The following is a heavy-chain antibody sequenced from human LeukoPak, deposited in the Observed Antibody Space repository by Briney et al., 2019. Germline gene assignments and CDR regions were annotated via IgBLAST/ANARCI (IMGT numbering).Heavy chain of an antibody. CDR1: GYSLTRYYF. Sequence: SEALSLSCGASGYSLTRYYFCSGLRPPAGRVVEGIGTIYYIGSTYYNPTLESRVTISVVTSKSEFSMNLNSVTAEDTAVYYCARAGWIITSGIDYWGQGALVTVSS. D-gene: IGHD1-20*01. CDR2: IYYIGST. CDR3: ARAGWIITSGIDY. V-gene: IGHV4-38-2*01. J-gene: IGHJ4*02.